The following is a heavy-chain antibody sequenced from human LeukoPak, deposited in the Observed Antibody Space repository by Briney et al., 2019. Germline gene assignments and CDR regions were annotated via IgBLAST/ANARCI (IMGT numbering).Heavy chain of an antibody. CDR2: ISGSGGST. V-gene: IGHV3-23*01. Sequence: GGSLRLSCAASGFTFSSYAMSWVRQAPGKGLEWVSAISGSGGSTYYADSVKGRFTISRDNSKNTLYLQMNSLRAKDTAVYYCAKVGPYSSGWAEYFQHWGQGTLVTVSS. CDR1: GFTFSSYA. CDR3: AKVGPYSSGWAEYFQH. D-gene: IGHD6-19*01. J-gene: IGHJ1*01.